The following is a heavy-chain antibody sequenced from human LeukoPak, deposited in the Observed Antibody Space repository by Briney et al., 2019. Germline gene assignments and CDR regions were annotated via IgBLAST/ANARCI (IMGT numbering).Heavy chain of an antibody. J-gene: IGHJ2*01. CDR3: ALTRGLDWYFDL. CDR1: GFTFSSYS. CDR2: ISSSSSTI. D-gene: IGHD4-11*01. Sequence: GGSLRLSCAASGFTFSSYSMNWVRQAPGKGLEWVSYISSSSSTIYYADSVKGRFTISRDDAKNSLYLQMNSLRDEDTAVYYCALTRGLDWYFDLWGRGTLVTVSS. V-gene: IGHV3-48*02.